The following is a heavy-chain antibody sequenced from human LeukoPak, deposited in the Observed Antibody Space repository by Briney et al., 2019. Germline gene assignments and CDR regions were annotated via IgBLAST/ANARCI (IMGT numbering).Heavy chain of an antibody. CDR2: MNPNSGNT. V-gene: IGHV1-8*01. Sequence: ASVKVSCKASGYTFTSYDINWVRQATGQGLEWMGWMNPNSGNTGYAQKFQGRVTMTRNTSISTAYMELSSLTTEDTAVYYCARGSPTLVQGAPKFDHWGQGTLVTVSS. J-gene: IGHJ4*02. CDR3: ARGSPTLVQGAPKFDH. CDR1: GYTFTSYD. D-gene: IGHD3-10*01.